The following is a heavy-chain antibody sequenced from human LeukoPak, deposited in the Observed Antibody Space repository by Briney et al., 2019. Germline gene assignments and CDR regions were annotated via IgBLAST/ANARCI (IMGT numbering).Heavy chain of an antibody. Sequence: ARSLRLSCAASGFTFSSYAMSWVRQAPGKGLEWVSVISGSGGSTSYADSVKGRFTISRDNSMNTLYLQMNSLRAEDRAVYYCAKDDRIQTRRYSYNYWGQGTLVTVSS. CDR3: AKDDRIQTRRYSYNY. CDR1: GFTFSSYA. V-gene: IGHV3-23*01. CDR2: ISGSGGST. D-gene: IGHD5-18*01. J-gene: IGHJ4*02.